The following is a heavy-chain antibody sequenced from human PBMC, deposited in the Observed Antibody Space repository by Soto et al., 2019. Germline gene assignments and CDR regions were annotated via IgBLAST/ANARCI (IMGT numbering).Heavy chain of an antibody. D-gene: IGHD3-10*02. CDR1: GFTFSSYW. CDR3: ASRARMFDYYYGRDV. J-gene: IGHJ6*02. V-gene: IGHV3-74*01. CDR2: ISTDGSST. Sequence: EMQLVESGGGLVKPGGSLRLSCAASGFTFSSYWMHWVRQTPGKGLVWVSRISTDGSSTWYADSVKGRFTISRDSAKKEMNLQMGSLRAEYTCVYYCASRARMFDYYYGRDVWGQGTTVAVSS.